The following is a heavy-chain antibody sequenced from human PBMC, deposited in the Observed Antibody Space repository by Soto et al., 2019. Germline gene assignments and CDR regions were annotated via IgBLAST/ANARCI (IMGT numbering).Heavy chain of an antibody. CDR2: IYPGDSET. J-gene: IGHJ4*02. D-gene: IGHD1-26*01. V-gene: IGHV5-51*01. Sequence: GESLKISCKGSGYNFANYWIGWVRQMPGKGLVWMGIIYPGDSETRYSPSFQGQVTISADKSISTAYLQWSSLKASDTAMYYWARPADLAPATTGWTYGGQRTVVTV. CDR1: GYNFANYW. CDR3: ARPADLAPATTGWTY.